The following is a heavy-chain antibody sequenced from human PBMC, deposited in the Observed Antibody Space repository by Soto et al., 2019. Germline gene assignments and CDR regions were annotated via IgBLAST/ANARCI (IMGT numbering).Heavy chain of an antibody. Sequence: QVQLVESGGGLVKPGGSLRLCCAVSGFVFSDNYMSWIRQAPGKGLEWVSYISKSGGTTYYADSVKGRFTISRDNAKKSLYLQMISLRAEDTAVYYCATYGDSYDYTGMDVWGQGTTATVSS. V-gene: IGHV3-11*01. CDR1: GFVFSDNY. CDR3: ATYGDSYDYTGMDV. CDR2: ISKSGGTT. J-gene: IGHJ6*02. D-gene: IGHD4-17*01.